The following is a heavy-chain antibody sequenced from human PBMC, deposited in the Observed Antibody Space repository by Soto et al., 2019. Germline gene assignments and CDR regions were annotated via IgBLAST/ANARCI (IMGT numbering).Heavy chain of an antibody. CDR1: GGSISSGGYY. CDR2: IYYSGST. V-gene: IGHV4-31*03. J-gene: IGHJ4*02. Sequence: SETLSLTCTFSGGSISSGGYYLSWIRQHPGKGLEWIGYIYYSGSTYYNPSLKSRVTISVDTSKNQFSLKLSSVTAADTAVYYCARDPVSDSSSWFFDYWGQGTLVTVSS. D-gene: IGHD6-13*01. CDR3: ARDPVSDSSSWFFDY.